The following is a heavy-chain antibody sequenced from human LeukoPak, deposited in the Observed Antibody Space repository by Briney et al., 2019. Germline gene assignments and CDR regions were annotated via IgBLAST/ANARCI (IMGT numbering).Heavy chain of an antibody. V-gene: IGHV1-2*02. CDR2: INPNSGGT. CDR1: GYTFTGYY. CDR3: ARPIAVADNDAFDI. Sequence: ASVKVSCKASGYTFTGYYMHWVRQAPGQGLEWMGWINPNSGGTNYAQKFQGRVTMTRDTSISTAYMELSRLRPDDTAVYYCARPIAVADNDAFDIWGQGTMVTVSS. J-gene: IGHJ3*02. D-gene: IGHD6-19*01.